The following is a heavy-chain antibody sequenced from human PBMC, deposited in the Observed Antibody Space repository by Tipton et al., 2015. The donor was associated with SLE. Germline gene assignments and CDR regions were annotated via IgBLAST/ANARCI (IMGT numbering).Heavy chain of an antibody. V-gene: IGHV3-11*01. Sequence: SLRLSCAASGFSFSDYYMRWIRQAPGTGLGWVSYISRSGSTIYYADSVKGRFTISRDNAKNSLYLQMNSLRAEATAVYYCASPGDYDFWSGYLHFDYWGQGTLVTVSS. CDR1: GFSFSDYY. CDR2: ISRSGSTI. D-gene: IGHD3-3*01. CDR3: ASPGDYDFWSGYLHFDY. J-gene: IGHJ4*02.